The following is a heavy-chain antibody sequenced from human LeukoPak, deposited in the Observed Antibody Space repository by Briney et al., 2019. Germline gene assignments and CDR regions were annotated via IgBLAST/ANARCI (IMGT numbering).Heavy chain of an antibody. Sequence: ASVKVSCKASGYTFTGYYMHWVRQAPGQGLEWMGWINPNSGGTNYAQKFQGRVTMTRDTSISTAYMELSRLRSDDTAVYYCVRGPPQYSGSYTGVDYWGQGTLVTVSS. CDR2: INPNSGGT. CDR3: VRGPPQYSGSYTGVDY. CDR1: GYTFTGYY. V-gene: IGHV1-2*02. D-gene: IGHD1-26*01. J-gene: IGHJ4*02.